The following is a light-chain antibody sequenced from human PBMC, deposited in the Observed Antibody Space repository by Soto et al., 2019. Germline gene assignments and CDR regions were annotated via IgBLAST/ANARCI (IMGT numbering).Light chain of an antibody. CDR1: SSDVGSYNL. CDR3: CSYAGSSTYL. CDR2: EGS. Sequence: QSALTQPASVSGSPGQSITISCTGTSSDVGSYNLVSWYQQHPGKAPKVMIYEGSKRPSGVSNRFSGSKSGNMASLTISGLQAEDEADYYCCSYAGSSTYLFRTGTKLTVL. V-gene: IGLV2-23*01. J-gene: IGLJ1*01.